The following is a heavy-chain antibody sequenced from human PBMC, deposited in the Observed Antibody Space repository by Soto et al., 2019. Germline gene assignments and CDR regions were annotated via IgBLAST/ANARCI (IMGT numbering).Heavy chain of an antibody. CDR1: GGSISSGDYY. D-gene: IGHD5-12*01. CDR3: ARVPLYSGYDFLAFDI. V-gene: IGHV4-30-4*01. J-gene: IGHJ3*02. CDR2: IYCSGST. Sequence: SETLSLTCTVSGGSISSGDYYWSWIRQPPGKGLEWIGYIYCSGSTYYNPSLKSRVTISVDTPKNQFSLKLSSVTAADTAVYYCARVPLYSGYDFLAFDIWGQGTMVTVSS.